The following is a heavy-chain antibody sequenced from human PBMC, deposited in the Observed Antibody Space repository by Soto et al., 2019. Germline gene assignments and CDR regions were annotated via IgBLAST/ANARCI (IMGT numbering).Heavy chain of an antibody. J-gene: IGHJ6*02. CDR1: GGTFSSYA. D-gene: IGHD3-9*01. CDR2: IIPIFGTA. Sequence: SVKVSCKASGGTFSSYAISWVRQAPGQGLEWMGGIIPIFGTANYAQKFQGRVTITADESTSTAYMELSSLRSEDTAVYYCARSPSYYDILTGHISGYYYYGMDVWGQGTTVTVSS. V-gene: IGHV1-69*13. CDR3: ARSPSYYDILTGHISGYYYYGMDV.